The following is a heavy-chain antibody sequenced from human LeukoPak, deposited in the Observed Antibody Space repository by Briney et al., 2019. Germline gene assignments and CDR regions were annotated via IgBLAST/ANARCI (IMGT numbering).Heavy chain of an antibody. D-gene: IGHD3-16*02. CDR2: INHSGST. CDR1: GGSFSGYY. V-gene: IGHV4-34*01. CDR3: ARVFGDYVWGSYRVRWYFDY. Sequence: SETLSLTCAVYGGSFSGYYWSWIRQPPGKGLEWIGEINHSGSTNYNPSLKSRVTISVDTSKNQFSLKLGSVTAADTAVYYCARVFGDYVWGSYRVRWYFDYWGQGTLVTVSS. J-gene: IGHJ4*02.